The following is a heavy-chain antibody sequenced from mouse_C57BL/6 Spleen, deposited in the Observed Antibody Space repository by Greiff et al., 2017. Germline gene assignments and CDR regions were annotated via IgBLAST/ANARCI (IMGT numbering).Heavy chain of an antibody. J-gene: IGHJ1*03. CDR1: GYSITSGYY. CDR2: ISYDGSN. V-gene: IGHV3-6*01. Sequence: EVKLQESGPGLVKPSQSLSLTCSVTGYSITSGYYWNWIRQFPGNKLEWMGYISYDGSNNYNPSLKNRISIPRDTSKNQFFLKLNSVTTEDTATYYCARSGDGPYWYFDVWCTGTTVTVSS. CDR3: ARSGDGPYWYFDV. D-gene: IGHD2-3*01.